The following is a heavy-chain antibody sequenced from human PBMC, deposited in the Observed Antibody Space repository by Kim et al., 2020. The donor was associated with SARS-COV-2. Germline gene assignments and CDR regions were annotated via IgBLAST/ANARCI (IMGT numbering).Heavy chain of an antibody. V-gene: IGHV4-39*01. J-gene: IGHJ5*02. Sequence: FSSPSLKSRVTISVDTSKNQFSLKLSSVTAADTAVYRCVRTSVRDNWFDPWGQGTLVTVSS. D-gene: IGHD3-10*01. CDR3: VRTSVRDNWFDP.